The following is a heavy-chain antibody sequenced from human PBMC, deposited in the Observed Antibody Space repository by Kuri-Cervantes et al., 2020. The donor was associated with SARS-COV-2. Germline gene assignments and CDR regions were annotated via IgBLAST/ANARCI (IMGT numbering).Heavy chain of an antibody. CDR2: IRYDGSNK. CDR1: GFTFSSYG. CDR3: AKKGDYSNYAERPHYYYYYMDV. V-gene: IGHV3-30*02. Sequence: GGSLRLSCAASGFTFSSYGMHWVRQAPGKGLEWVAFIRYDGSNKYYADSVKGRFTISRDNSKNTLYLQMNSLRAEDTAVYYCAKKGDYSNYAERPHYYYYYMDVWGKGTTVTVSS. D-gene: IGHD4-11*01. J-gene: IGHJ6*03.